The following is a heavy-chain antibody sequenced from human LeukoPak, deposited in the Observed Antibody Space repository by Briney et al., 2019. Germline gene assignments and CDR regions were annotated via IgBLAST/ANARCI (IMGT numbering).Heavy chain of an antibody. J-gene: IGHJ4*02. CDR2: IYYSGST. Sequence: SETLSLTCTVSGGSISRYYWSWIRQPPGKGLEWIGYIYYSGSTNYNPSLKSRVTISVDTSKNQFSLKLSSVTAADTAVYYCARAKAVAPNFDYWGQGTLVTVSS. CDR1: GGSISRYY. D-gene: IGHD6-19*01. CDR3: ARAKAVAPNFDY. V-gene: IGHV4-59*01.